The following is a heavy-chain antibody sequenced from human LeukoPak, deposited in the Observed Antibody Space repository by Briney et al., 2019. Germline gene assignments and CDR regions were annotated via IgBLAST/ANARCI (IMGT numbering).Heavy chain of an antibody. CDR1: GYTLTELS. J-gene: IGHJ6*02. CDR2: FDPEDGET. Sequence: ASVKVSCKVSGYTLTELSMHWVRRAPGKGLEWMGGFDPEDGETIYAQKFQGRVTMTEDTSTDTAYMELSSLRSEDTAVYYCATGPKGGDYYYYYGMDVWGQGTTVTVSS. CDR3: ATGPKGGDYYYYYGMDV. V-gene: IGHV1-24*01. D-gene: IGHD3-16*01.